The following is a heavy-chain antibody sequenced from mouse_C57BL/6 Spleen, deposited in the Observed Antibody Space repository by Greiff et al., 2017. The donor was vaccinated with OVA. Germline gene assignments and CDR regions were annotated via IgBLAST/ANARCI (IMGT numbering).Heavy chain of an antibody. CDR1: GYTFTSYW. Sequence: VQLQQSGAELVKPGASVKVSCKASGYTFTSYWMHWVKQRPGQGLEWIGRIHPSDSDTNYNQKFKGKAILTADKSSSTAYMELRSLTSEDSAVYYCTRTGYYYGSSYWFAYWGQGTLVTVSA. CDR2: IHPSDSDT. V-gene: IGHV1-74*01. D-gene: IGHD1-1*01. CDR3: TRTGYYYGSSYWFAY. J-gene: IGHJ3*01.